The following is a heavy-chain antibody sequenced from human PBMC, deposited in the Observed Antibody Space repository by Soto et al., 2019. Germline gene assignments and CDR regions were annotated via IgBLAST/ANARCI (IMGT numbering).Heavy chain of an antibody. J-gene: IGHJ3*02. CDR2: ISSSGTSI. CDR3: ARARGGTDAFDI. CDR1: GFTFSDYY. D-gene: IGHD2-15*01. V-gene: IGHV3-11*01. Sequence: GGSLRLSCAASGFTFSDYYMTWIRQAPGKGLEWVSYISSSGTSIYYADSVKGRFAISRDNAKNSLYLQMNTLRAEDTAVYYCARARGGTDAFDIWGQGTMVTVSS.